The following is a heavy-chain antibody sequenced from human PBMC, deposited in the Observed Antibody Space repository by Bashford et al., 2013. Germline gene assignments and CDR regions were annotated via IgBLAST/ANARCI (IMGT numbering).Heavy chain of an antibody. V-gene: IGHV4-4*02. CDR3: GSRGYYGYDDYEDGRFDP. Sequence: VRQAPGKGLEWLGEISHTGTTHYSPSLKSRITVSVDKSKNQFSLELISVTAADTAVYYCGSRGYYGYDDYEDGRFDPWGQGTLVTVSS. J-gene: IGHJ5*02. D-gene: IGHD2-2*03. CDR2: ISHTGTT.